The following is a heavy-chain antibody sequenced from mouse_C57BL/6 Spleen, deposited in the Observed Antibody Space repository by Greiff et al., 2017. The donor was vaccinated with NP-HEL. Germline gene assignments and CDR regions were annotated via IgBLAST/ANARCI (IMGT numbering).Heavy chain of an antibody. V-gene: IGHV1-59*01. D-gene: IGHD1-1*01. CDR1: GYTFTSYW. CDR3: ARPLYYGSSPFAY. J-gene: IGHJ3*01. CDR2: IDPSDSYT. Sequence: QVHVKQPGAELVRPGTSVKLSCKASGYTFTSYWMHWVKQRPGQGLEWIGVIDPSDSYTNYNQKFKGKATLTVDTSSSTAYMQLSSLTSEDSAVYYCARPLYYGSSPFAYWGQGTLVTVSA.